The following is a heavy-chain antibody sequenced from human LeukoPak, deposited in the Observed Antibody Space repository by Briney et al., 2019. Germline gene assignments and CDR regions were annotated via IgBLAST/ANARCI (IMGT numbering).Heavy chain of an antibody. D-gene: IGHD3-3*01. V-gene: IGHV3-33*08. CDR3: AMTRITIFGVVTHYFDY. Sequence: GGPLRLSCAASGFTFSYYWMVWVRQAPGKGLEWVAVIWYDGSNKYYADSVKGRFTISRDNSKNTLYLQMNSLRAEDTAVYYCAMTRITIFGVVTHYFDYWGQGTLVTVSS. CDR1: GFTFSYYW. J-gene: IGHJ4*02. CDR2: IWYDGSNK.